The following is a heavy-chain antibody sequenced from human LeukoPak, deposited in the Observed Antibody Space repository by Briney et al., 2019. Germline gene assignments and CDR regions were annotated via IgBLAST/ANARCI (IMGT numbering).Heavy chain of an antibody. CDR1: GGSISSYY. CDR2: IYYSGST. Sequence: SETLSLTCTVSGGSISSYYWSWIRQPPGKGLEWIGYIYYSGSTNYKPSLKRRVTMSVDVSTNQISLKLSSVTAADTAVYYCARGSGGDGSGSLWGQGTLVTVSS. V-gene: IGHV4-59*01. CDR3: ARGSGGDGSGSL. J-gene: IGHJ4*02. D-gene: IGHD3-10*01.